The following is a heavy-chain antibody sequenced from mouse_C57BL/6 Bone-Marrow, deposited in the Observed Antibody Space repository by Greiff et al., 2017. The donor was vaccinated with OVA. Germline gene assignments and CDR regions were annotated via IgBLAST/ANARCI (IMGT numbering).Heavy chain of an antibody. J-gene: IGHJ4*01. D-gene: IGHD1-1*01. Sequence: EVKVEESGGGLVKPGGSLKLSCAASGFTFSSYAMSWVRQTPEKRLEWVATISDGGSYTYYPDNVKGRFTISRDNAKNNLYLQMSHLKSEDTAMYYCASRYGSSLYYYAMDYWGQGTSVTVSS. V-gene: IGHV5-4*03. CDR3: ASRYGSSLYYYAMDY. CDR1: GFTFSSYA. CDR2: ISDGGSYT.